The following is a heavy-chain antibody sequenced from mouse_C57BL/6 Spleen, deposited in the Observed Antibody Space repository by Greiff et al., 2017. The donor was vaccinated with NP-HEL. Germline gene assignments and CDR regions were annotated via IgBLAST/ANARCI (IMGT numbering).Heavy chain of an antibody. CDR3: ARTHYSKRAMDY. Sequence: EVKLQESGGGLVKPGGSLKLSCAASGFTFSSYAMSWVRQTPEKRLEWVATISDGGSYTYYPDNVKGRFTISRDNAKNNLYLQMSHLKSEDTAMYYCARTHYSKRAMDYWGQGTSVTVSS. J-gene: IGHJ4*01. V-gene: IGHV5-4*03. CDR2: ISDGGSYT. D-gene: IGHD2-5*01. CDR1: GFTFSSYA.